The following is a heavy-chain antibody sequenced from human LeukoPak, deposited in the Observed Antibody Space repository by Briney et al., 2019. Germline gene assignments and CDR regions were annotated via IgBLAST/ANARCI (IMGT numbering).Heavy chain of an antibody. Sequence: PGGSLRVSCAASGFTFTGYEMHWVRHAPGKGLEWVSSISTSGSTKYYADSVKGRFTISRDNAKNSLYLQMNSLRAEDTAVYYCARDGPGYSFDYWGQGTLVTVSS. D-gene: IGHD5-12*01. CDR3: ARDGPGYSFDY. CDR2: ISTSGSTK. V-gene: IGHV3-48*03. J-gene: IGHJ4*02. CDR1: GFTFTGYE.